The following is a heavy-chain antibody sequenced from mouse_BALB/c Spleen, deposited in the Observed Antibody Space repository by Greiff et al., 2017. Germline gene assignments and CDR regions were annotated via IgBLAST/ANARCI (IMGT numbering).Heavy chain of an antibody. V-gene: IGHV3-2*02. CDR2: ISYSGST. CDR3: ARSFYGNYAMDY. D-gene: IGHD2-10*01. Sequence: EVQLQQSGPGLVKPSQSLSLTCTVTGYSITSDYAWNWIRQFPGNKLEWMGYISYSGSTSYNPSLKSRISITRDTSKNQFFLQLNSVTTEDTATYYCARSFYGNYAMDYWGQGTSVTVSS. CDR1: GYSITSDYA. J-gene: IGHJ4*01.